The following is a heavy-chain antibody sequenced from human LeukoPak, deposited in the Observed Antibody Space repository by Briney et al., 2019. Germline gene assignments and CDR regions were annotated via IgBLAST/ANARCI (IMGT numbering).Heavy chain of an antibody. CDR2: ISGSGGST. Sequence: GGSLRLSCVASGFTFSNYAMSWVRQAPGKGLEWVSAISGSGGSTYSADSVKGRFTISRDNSKNTLYLQMNSLRAEDTAVYYCAKVDTAMVDAFDIWGQGTMVTVSS. D-gene: IGHD5-18*01. CDR1: GFTFSNYA. V-gene: IGHV3-23*01. CDR3: AKVDTAMVDAFDI. J-gene: IGHJ3*02.